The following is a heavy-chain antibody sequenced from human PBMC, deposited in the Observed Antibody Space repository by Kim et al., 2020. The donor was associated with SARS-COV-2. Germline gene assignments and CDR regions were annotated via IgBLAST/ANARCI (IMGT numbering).Heavy chain of an antibody. CDR3: AGLPVSGTYYYYGMDV. Sequence: SETLSLTCAVSGGSISSCNWWSWVRQPPGKGLWWVGEIYHRGSTNYNPSLKSRVTISVAKSNNQFSLKLSAVTAAATAVYYCAGLPVSGTYYYYGMDV. D-gene: IGHD1-1*01. V-gene: IGHV4-4*02. J-gene: IGHJ6*01. CDR1: GGSISSCNW. CDR2: IYHRGST.